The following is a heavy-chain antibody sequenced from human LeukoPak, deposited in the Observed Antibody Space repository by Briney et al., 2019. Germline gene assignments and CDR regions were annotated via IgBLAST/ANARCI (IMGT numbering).Heavy chain of an antibody. CDR1: EFTFKSYW. Sequence: RPSSGSSEFTFKSYWISWGRQGPGKGMEWVANIKQDGSEKYYVDSVKGRFTISRDNAKNSLYLQMNSLRAEDTAVYYCAREGRDHYFDYWGQGTLVTVSS. J-gene: IGHJ4*02. V-gene: IGHV3-7*01. CDR2: IKQDGSEK. D-gene: IGHD3-10*01. CDR3: AREGRDHYFDY.